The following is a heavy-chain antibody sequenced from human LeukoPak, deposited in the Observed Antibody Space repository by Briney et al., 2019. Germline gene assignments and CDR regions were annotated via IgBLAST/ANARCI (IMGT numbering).Heavy chain of an antibody. Sequence: GGSLRLSCAASGFTFSSYGMHWVRQAPGKGLEWVAFIRYDGSNKYYADSVKGRFTISRDNSKNTLYLQMNSLRAEDTAVYYCARDKTRSTGSIDYWGQGTLVTVSS. D-gene: IGHD4-17*01. CDR1: GFTFSSYG. V-gene: IGHV3-30*02. J-gene: IGHJ4*02. CDR2: IRYDGSNK. CDR3: ARDKTRSTGSIDY.